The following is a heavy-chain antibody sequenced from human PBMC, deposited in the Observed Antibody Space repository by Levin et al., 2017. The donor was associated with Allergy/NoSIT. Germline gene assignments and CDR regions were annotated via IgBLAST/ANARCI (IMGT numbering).Heavy chain of an antibody. CDR1: GFTFSSYA. Sequence: GGSLRLSCSASGFTFSSYAMHWVRQAPGKGLEYVSAISSNGGSTYYADSVKGRFTISRDNSKNTLYLQMSSLRAEDTAVYYCVKPGAYYDFGSGYYTWGQGTLVTVSS. CDR2: ISSNGGST. V-gene: IGHV3-64D*06. J-gene: IGHJ4*02. D-gene: IGHD3-3*01. CDR3: VKPGAYYDFGSGYYT.